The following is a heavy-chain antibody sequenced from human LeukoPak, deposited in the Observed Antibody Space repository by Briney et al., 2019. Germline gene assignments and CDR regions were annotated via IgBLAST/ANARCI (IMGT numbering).Heavy chain of an antibody. CDR1: GYTFTAYY. CDR3: ATRRGSYLWGTDFDY. V-gene: IGHV1-2*02. J-gene: IGHJ4*02. D-gene: IGHD3-16*01. CDR2: INPNSGDT. Sequence: ASVKVSCKASGYTFTAYYMHWVRQAPGQGLEWMGWINPNSGDTKYSQKFQGRVTMTRDTSISTAYMELSRLRSDDTAVYYCATRRGSYLWGTDFDYWGQGTPVTVSS.